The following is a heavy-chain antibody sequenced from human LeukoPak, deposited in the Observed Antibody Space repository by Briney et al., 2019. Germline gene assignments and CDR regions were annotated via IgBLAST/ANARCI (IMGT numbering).Heavy chain of an antibody. Sequence: GGSLRLSCAASGFTFSSSAMSWVRQAPGKGLEWVSNISGSGSGGSTYYADSVKGRFTISRDNSKNTLYLQMNSLRAEDTAVYYCAKSRILTGWGNLDYWGQGTLVTVSS. D-gene: IGHD3-9*01. CDR3: AKSRILTGWGNLDY. V-gene: IGHV3-23*01. J-gene: IGHJ4*02. CDR2: ISGSGSGGST. CDR1: GFTFSSSA.